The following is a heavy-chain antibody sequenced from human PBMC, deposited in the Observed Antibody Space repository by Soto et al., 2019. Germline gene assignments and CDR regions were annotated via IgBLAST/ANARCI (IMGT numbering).Heavy chain of an antibody. CDR1: GFTFSSYS. D-gene: IGHD3-10*01. J-gene: IGHJ1*01. CDR3: ARRLPQSGNFQH. CDR2: ISSSSSYI. Sequence: EVQLVESGGGLVKPGGSLRLSCAASGFTFSSYSMNWVRQAPGKGLEWVSSISSSSSYIYYADSVKGRFTISRDNAKNSLYLQMNSLRAEDTAVYYCARRLPQSGNFQHWGQGTLVTVSS. V-gene: IGHV3-21*01.